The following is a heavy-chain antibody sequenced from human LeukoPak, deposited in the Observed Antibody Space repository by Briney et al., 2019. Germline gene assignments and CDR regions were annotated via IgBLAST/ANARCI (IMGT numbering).Heavy chain of an antibody. D-gene: IGHD3-16*01. CDR2: ISAYNGNT. Sequence: ASVKVSCKASGYTFTRYAITWVRQAPGQGLEWMGWISAYNGNTNYVQKLHGRVTLTTDTSTNTAYMEMRSLRSDDTAVYYCARLGEAVGVLTSDYYYMDVWGQGTTVIVSS. CDR1: GYTFTRYA. J-gene: IGHJ6*03. V-gene: IGHV1-18*01. CDR3: ARLGEAVGVLTSDYYYMDV.